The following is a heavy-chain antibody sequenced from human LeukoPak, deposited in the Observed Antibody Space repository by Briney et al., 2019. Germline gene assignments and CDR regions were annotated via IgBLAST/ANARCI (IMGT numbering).Heavy chain of an antibody. J-gene: IGHJ3*02. CDR3: AREVKQAASSDAFDI. CDR2: IYYSGST. V-gene: IGHV4-39*02. D-gene: IGHD6-13*01. CDR1: GGSISSSYYY. Sequence: SETLSLTCTVSGGSISSSYYYWGWIRQPPGKGLEWIGSIYYSGSTYYNPSLKSRVTISVDTSKNQFSLRLNSVTAADTAVYFCAREVKQAASSDAFDIWGQGTLVTVSS.